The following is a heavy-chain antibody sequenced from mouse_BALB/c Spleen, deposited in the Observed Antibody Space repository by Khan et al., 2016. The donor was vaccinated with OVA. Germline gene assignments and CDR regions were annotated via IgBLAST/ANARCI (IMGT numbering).Heavy chain of an antibody. CDR1: GYTFTSYW. CDR2: INPSTGYT. CDR3: ANHGSSSAWLTY. Sequence: QVQLQQSGAELAKPGASVKMSCKASGYTFTSYWMHWVKQRPGQGLEWIGYINPSTGYTEYNQKFKDKATLTADKSSSTAYMQLSSLTSEDSAVYYCANHGSSSAWLTYWGQGTLVTVSA. V-gene: IGHV1-7*01. D-gene: IGHD1-1*01. J-gene: IGHJ3*01.